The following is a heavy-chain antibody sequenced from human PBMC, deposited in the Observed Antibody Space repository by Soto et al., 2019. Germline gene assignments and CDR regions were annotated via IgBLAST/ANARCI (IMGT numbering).Heavy chain of an antibody. CDR2: IYWDDDK. CDR1: GFSLSTSGVG. Sequence: QITLKESGPTLVKPTQTLTLTCTFSGFSLSTSGVGVGRICQPQGKALEWLALIYWDDDKRYSPSLKSRLTINKETYKNQVVLTMTNMDPVDTVTYYCAHLACGADCYRFVYWGQGTLVTVSS. J-gene: IGHJ4*02. CDR3: AHLACGADCYRFVY. V-gene: IGHV2-5*02. D-gene: IGHD2-21*02.